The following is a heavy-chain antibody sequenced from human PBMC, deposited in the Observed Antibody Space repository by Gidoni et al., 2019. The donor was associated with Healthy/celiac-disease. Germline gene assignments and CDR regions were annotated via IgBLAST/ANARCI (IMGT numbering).Heavy chain of an antibody. D-gene: IGHD3-22*01. V-gene: IGHV1-69*01. CDR2: IIPIFGTA. Sequence: QVQLVQSGAEVKKPGSSVKVSCKASGGTFSSYAISWVRQAPGQGLEWMGGIIPIFGTANYAQKFQGRVTITADESTSTAYMELSSLRSEDTAVYYCASPWQGDYYDSSGYSMWGQGTLVTVSS. CDR1: GGTFSSYA. J-gene: IGHJ4*02. CDR3: ASPWQGDYYDSSGYSM.